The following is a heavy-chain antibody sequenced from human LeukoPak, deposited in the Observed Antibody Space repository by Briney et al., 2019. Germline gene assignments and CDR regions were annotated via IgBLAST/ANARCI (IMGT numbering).Heavy chain of an antibody. CDR3: ARARDWGRNFEY. CDR2: IYNSGST. Sequence: PSETLSLTCTASGGSISSYYWSWIRQPPGKGLEWIGYIYNSGSTNYNPSLKSRITISIDTSRIQFSLKLSSVTAADTAVYYCARARDWGRNFEYWGQGTLVTVSS. J-gene: IGHJ4*02. V-gene: IGHV4-59*01. D-gene: IGHD7-27*01. CDR1: GGSISSYY.